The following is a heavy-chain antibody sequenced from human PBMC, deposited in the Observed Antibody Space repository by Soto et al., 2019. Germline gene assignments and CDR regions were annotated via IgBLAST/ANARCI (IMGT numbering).Heavy chain of an antibody. CDR3: AREGIVVVPAAMPFDY. V-gene: IGHV4-34*01. Sequence: PSETLSLTCAVYGGSFSGYYWSWIRQPPGKGLEWIGEINHSGSTNYNPSLKSRVTISVDTSKNQFSLKLSSVTAADTAVYYCAREGIVVVPAAMPFDYWGQGTLVTVS. CDR1: GGSFSGYY. J-gene: IGHJ4*02. D-gene: IGHD2-2*01. CDR2: INHSGST.